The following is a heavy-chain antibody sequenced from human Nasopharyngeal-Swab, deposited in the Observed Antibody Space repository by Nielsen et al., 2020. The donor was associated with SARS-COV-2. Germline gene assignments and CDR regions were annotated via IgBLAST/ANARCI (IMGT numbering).Heavy chain of an antibody. D-gene: IGHD2-21*02. CDR1: GFTFSGYA. CDR2: ILGGGSDK. CDR3: AKDRLPDGAWDIDY. Sequence: GESLKISCTASGFTFSGYAMNWVRQAPGEGLQWVAGILGGGSDKFYAESEMGRFTISRDNSKNTLYLQMNSLRAEDTATYYCAKDRLPDGAWDIDYWGQGTLVTVSP. V-gene: IGHV3-23*01. J-gene: IGHJ4*02.